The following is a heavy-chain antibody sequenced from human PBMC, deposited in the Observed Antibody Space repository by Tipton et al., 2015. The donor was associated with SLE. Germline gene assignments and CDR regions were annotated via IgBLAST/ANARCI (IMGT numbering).Heavy chain of an antibody. CDR1: GGSISNYY. J-gene: IGHJ4*02. Sequence: TLSLTCTVSGGSISNYYWSWIRQPPGKGLEWIGYIYFSGSANYNPSLKSRVTISLDTSKNQFSLKLRSVTAADTAVYYCARGSCSGGVCYIDYWGQGTLVTVSS. V-gene: IGHV4-59*01. CDR3: ARGSCSGGVCYIDY. D-gene: IGHD2-8*02. CDR2: IYFSGSA.